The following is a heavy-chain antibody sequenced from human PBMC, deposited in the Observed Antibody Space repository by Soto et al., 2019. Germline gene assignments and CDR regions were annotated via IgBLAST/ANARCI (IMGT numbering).Heavy chain of an antibody. CDR3: TRGGSGNTYMGADY. Sequence: EVQLVESGGGLVQPGGPLRLSCAASGFTFSSYWMHWVRQAPGKGLVWVSRIGTDGSKTNYADSVKGRFTISRDNAKDTVYLQLNSLRVEDTAVYYCTRGGSGNTYMGADYWGQGTLVTVSS. CDR1: GFTFSSYW. D-gene: IGHD2-15*01. J-gene: IGHJ4*02. CDR2: IGTDGSKT. V-gene: IGHV3-74*01.